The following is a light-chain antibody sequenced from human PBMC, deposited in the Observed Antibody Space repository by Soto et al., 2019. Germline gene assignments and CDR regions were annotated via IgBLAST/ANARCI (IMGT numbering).Light chain of an antibody. Sequence: DIQLTQSPSTLYASVGDRVTVTCRASKSVSSWLAWYQQKPGEAPNRLVYGASRLQSGVPSRFSGRGSGKEFTLIITSLQPDDFATYYCAQYDSYPYTFGQGTKV. J-gene: IGKJ1*01. CDR2: GAS. V-gene: IGKV1-5*03. CDR1: KSVSSW. CDR3: AQYDSYPYT.